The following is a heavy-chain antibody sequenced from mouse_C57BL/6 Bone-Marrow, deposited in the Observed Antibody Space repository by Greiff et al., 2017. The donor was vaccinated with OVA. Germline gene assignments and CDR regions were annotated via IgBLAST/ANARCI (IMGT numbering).Heavy chain of an antibody. V-gene: IGHV5-6*01. Sequence: EVNLVESGGDLVKPGGSLKLSCAASGFTFSSYGMSWVRQTPDKRLEWVATISSGGSYTYYPDSVKGRFTISRDNAKNTLYLQMSSLKSEDTAMYYCARQDNWDYWGQGTTLTVSS. J-gene: IGHJ2*01. CDR1: GFTFSSYG. CDR3: ARQDNWDY. D-gene: IGHD4-1*01. CDR2: ISSGGSYT.